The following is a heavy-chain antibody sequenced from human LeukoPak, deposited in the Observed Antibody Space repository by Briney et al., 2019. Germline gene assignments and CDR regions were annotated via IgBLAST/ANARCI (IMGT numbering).Heavy chain of an antibody. CDR3: ARDLLLYSSGWTGFFDY. CDR1: GYTLSSYG. D-gene: IGHD6-25*01. J-gene: IGHJ4*02. Sequence: ASLKVSCKASGYTLSSYGISWVRQAPGQGLEWMGWINVHNGNTKYTQKFQGRVTMTTDTSTSTAYMELRGLRSDDTAVYYCARDLLLYSSGWTGFFDYWGQGTLVTVSS. CDR2: INVHNGNT. V-gene: IGHV1-18*01.